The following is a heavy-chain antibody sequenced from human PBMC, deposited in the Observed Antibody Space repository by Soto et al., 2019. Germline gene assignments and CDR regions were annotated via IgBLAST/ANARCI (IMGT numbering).Heavy chain of an antibody. CDR1: GGSISSGDYY. V-gene: IGHV4-31*03. CDR2: IRYSGST. CDR3: ARVVYGSSDYYPGGDY. D-gene: IGHD3-22*01. J-gene: IGHJ4*02. Sequence: SETLSLTCTVSGGSISSGDYYWSWIRQHPGTGLEWIGYIRYSGSTSYNPSLKSRVTISVDTSKNQLSLKLSSVTAAGTAVYYCARVVYGSSDYYPGGDYWGQGILVTVSS.